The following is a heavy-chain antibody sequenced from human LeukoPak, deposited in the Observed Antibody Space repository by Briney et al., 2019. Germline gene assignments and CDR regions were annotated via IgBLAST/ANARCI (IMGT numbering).Heavy chain of an antibody. D-gene: IGHD5-18*01. CDR1: GYTFTSYG. J-gene: IGHJ4*02. V-gene: IGHV1-69*13. Sequence: ASVKVSCKASGYTFTSYGISWVRQAPGQGLEWMGGIIPIFGTANYAQKFQGRVTITADESTSTAYMELSSLRSEDTAVYYCARGVHTAMAWVYWGQGTLVTVSS. CDR2: IIPIFGTA. CDR3: ARGVHTAMAWVY.